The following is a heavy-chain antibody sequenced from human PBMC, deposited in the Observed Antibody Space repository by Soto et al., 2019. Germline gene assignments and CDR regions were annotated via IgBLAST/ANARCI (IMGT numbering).Heavy chain of an antibody. CDR2: IIPLLGTT. CDR1: GGIFRYSA. CDR3: TRGQDARSHSANTYYCDY. D-gene: IGHD1-26*01. V-gene: IGHV1-69*01. J-gene: IGHJ4*02. Sequence: QVQLVQGGGEMKKPGSAVKVSCKASGGIFRYSAFFWVRQAPGQGLKWMGGIIPLLGTTHSSPKFQGRVTFTADESTNTAYKELSSLKSEDTAPYYCTRGQDARSHSANTYYCDYWGQGTLITVSS.